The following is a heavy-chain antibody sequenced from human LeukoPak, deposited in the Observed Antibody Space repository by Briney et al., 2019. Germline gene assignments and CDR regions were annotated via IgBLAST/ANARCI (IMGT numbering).Heavy chain of an antibody. CDR2: ISSSGSTI. J-gene: IGHJ6*04. V-gene: IGHV3-48*03. CDR1: GFTFSSYE. D-gene: IGHD3-10*02. Sequence: GSLRLSCAASGFTFSSYEMNWVRQAPGKGLEWASYISSSGSTIYYADSVKCRFTISRDNAKNSLYLQMNSLRAEDTAVYYCAELGITMIGGVWGKGTTVTISS. CDR3: AELGITMIGGV.